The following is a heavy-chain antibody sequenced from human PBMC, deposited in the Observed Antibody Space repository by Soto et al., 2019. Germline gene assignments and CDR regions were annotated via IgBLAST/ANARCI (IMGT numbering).Heavy chain of an antibody. D-gene: IGHD3-3*01. Sequence: GGSLRLSCAASGFTVSSNYMSWVRQAPGKGLEWVSVIYSGGSTYYADSVKGRFTISRDNSKNTLYLQMNSLRAEDTAVYYCARDRSDFWSGYPTYFDYWGQGTLVTVSS. CDR3: ARDRSDFWSGYPTYFDY. J-gene: IGHJ4*02. V-gene: IGHV3-66*01. CDR2: IYSGGST. CDR1: GFTVSSNY.